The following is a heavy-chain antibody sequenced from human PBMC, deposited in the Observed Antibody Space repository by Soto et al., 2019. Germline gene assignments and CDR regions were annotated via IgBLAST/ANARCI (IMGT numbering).Heavy chain of an antibody. D-gene: IGHD7-27*01. J-gene: IGHJ4*02. V-gene: IGHV3-23*01. CDR3: AGLGDY. CDR1: GFTFSSYA. Sequence: LRLSCAASGFTFSSYAMTWVRQAPGKGLEWVSTITGGGNTNYANSVNGRFTISRDISKNTLYLQMNSLRADDTALYYCAGLGDYWGQGTLVTVSS. CDR2: ITGGGNT.